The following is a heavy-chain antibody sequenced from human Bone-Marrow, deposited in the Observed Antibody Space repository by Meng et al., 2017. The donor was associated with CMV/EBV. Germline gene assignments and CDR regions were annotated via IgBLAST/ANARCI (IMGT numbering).Heavy chain of an antibody. CDR3: AREGAARLFWFPNWFDP. V-gene: IGHV1-2*02. D-gene: IGHD6-6*01. J-gene: IGHJ5*02. CDR1: GYTFTSYG. Sequence: ASVKVSCKASGYTFTSYGISWVRQAPGQGLEWMGWINPNSGGTNYAQKFQGRVTMTRDTSISTAYMELSRLRSDDTAAYYCAREGAARLFWFPNWFDPWGQGTLVTVSS. CDR2: INPNSGGT.